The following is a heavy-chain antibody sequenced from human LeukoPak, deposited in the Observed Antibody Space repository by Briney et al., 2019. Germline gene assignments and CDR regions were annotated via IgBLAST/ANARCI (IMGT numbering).Heavy chain of an antibody. CDR3: ARACGGDCYLNDY. V-gene: IGHV3-21*01. J-gene: IGHJ4*02. CDR1: GFTFSSYA. CDR2: ISSGSSHI. D-gene: IGHD2-21*02. Sequence: GGSLRLSCAASGFTFSSYAMSWVRQAPGKGLEWVSSISSGSSHIYYADSVRGRFTISRDNAKNSLFLQMDSLRAEDTAVYYCARACGGDCYLNDYWGQGTLVTVSS.